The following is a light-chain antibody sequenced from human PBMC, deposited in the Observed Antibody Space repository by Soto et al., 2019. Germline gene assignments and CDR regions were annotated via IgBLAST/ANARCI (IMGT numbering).Light chain of an antibody. V-gene: IGKV3-15*01. Sequence: EIVMTQSPATLSVSPGERATLSCRASQSVSSNLAWYQQKPGQAPRLLIYGASTRATGIPAMFSGSGSGTEFTLTISSLQSEDCAVYYCKHYNNWPLTFGGRTKVDIK. CDR1: QSVSSN. CDR3: KHYNNWPLT. J-gene: IGKJ4*01. CDR2: GAS.